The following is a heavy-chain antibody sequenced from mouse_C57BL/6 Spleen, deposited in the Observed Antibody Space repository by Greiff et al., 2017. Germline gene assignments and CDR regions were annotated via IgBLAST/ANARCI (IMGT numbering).Heavy chain of an antibody. V-gene: IGHV1-22*01. Sequence: VQLQQSGPELVKPGASVKMSCKASGYTFTDYNMHWVKQSHGKSLEWIGYINPNNGDTNYNGKFKGKATLTADKSSSTAYMQLSSLTSEDSAVYFCARRIYYYGSSPYYYAMDYWGQGTSVTVSS. CDR3: ARRIYYYGSSPYYYAMDY. CDR1: GYTFTDYN. CDR2: INPNNGDT. J-gene: IGHJ4*01. D-gene: IGHD1-1*01.